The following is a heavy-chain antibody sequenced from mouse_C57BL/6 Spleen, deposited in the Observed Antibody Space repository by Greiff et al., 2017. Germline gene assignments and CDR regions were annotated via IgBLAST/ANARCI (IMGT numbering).Heavy chain of an antibody. CDR1: GFTFSDYY. CDR3: ARHEGITSGYVDY. Sequence: EVKLVESGGGLVQPGGSLKLSCAASGFTFSDYYMYWVRQTPEKRLEWVAYISNGGGSTYYPDTVKGRFTISRDNAKNTLYLQMSRLKSEDTAMYYCARHEGITSGYVDYWGQGTTLTVSS. V-gene: IGHV5-12*01. D-gene: IGHD1-1*01. J-gene: IGHJ2*01. CDR2: ISNGGGST.